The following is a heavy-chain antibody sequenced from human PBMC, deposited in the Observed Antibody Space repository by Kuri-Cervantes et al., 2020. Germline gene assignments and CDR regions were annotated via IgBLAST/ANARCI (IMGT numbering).Heavy chain of an antibody. CDR2: ISSSSYI. CDR1: GFTFSSYS. CDR3: ARKGGHELREPYYYGMDV. V-gene: IGHV3-21*01. J-gene: IGHJ6*02. Sequence: GESLKISCAASGFTFSSYSMNWVRQAPGKGLEWVSSISSSSYIYYADSVKGRFTISRDNAKNTLYLQMNSLRAEDTAVYYCARKGGHELREPYYYGMDVRGQGTTVTVSS. D-gene: IGHD1-14*01.